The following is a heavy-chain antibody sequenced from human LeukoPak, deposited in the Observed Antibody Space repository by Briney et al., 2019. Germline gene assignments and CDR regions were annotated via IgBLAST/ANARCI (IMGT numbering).Heavy chain of an antibody. CDR3: ARTKVGWNSNWFDP. J-gene: IGHJ5*02. CDR2: IFYSGSI. Sequence: SETLSLTCTVSGGSISSYYWSWIRQPPGKGLEWIGYIFYSGSINYNPSLKSRVTISADTSKNQFSLKLSSVTAADTAVYYCARTKVGWNSNWFDPRGQGTLVTVSS. D-gene: IGHD1-7*01. CDR1: GGSISSYY. V-gene: IGHV4-59*01.